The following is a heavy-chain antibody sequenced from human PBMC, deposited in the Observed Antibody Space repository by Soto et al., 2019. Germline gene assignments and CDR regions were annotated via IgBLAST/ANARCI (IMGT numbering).Heavy chain of an antibody. CDR2: IIPVFDKA. J-gene: IGHJ3*01. CDR3: ARLRRDWGDAFDL. CDR1: GGPFGSSA. V-gene: IGHV1-69*01. D-gene: IGHD3-16*01. Sequence: QVQLVQSGADVKKPGSSVKVSCKTSGGPFGSSAISWVRQAPAQGLEWMGEIIPVFDKANYAQNFQGRLTITADETTGTVFMPLSSLRSEDTAVYFCARLRRDWGDAFDLWGLGTFVTGSS.